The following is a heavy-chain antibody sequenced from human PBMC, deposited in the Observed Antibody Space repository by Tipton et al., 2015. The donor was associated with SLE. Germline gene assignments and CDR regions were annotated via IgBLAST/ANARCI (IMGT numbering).Heavy chain of an antibody. V-gene: IGHV3-21*06. CDR2: ISSSSRYR. Sequence: SLRLSCAASGFSFNNYAMSWVRQAPGKGLEWVSSISSSSRYRYYADSVKGRFTISRDNAKNTLYLQLSSLRADDTALYYCARGLPMGPEWEPPRFDPWGHGTLVTVSS. J-gene: IGHJ5*02. D-gene: IGHD1-26*01. CDR1: GFSFNNYA. CDR3: ARGLPMGPEWEPPRFDP.